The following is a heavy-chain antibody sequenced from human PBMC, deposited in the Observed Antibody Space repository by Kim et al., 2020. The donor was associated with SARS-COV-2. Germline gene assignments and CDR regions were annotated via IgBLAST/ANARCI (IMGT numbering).Heavy chain of an antibody. Sequence: AQKFQGRVTMTEDTSTDTAYMELSSLRSEDTSVYYCATSTSLTRKNWFDPWGQGTRVTVSS. CDR3: ATSTSLTRKNWFDP. D-gene: IGHD6-13*01. J-gene: IGHJ5*02. V-gene: IGHV1-24*01.